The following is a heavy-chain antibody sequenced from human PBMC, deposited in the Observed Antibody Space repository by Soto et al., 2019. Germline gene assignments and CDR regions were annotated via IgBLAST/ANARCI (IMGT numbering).Heavy chain of an antibody. V-gene: IGHV3-64D*06. J-gene: IGHJ5*02. Sequence: PGGSLRLSCSASGFTFSSYAMHWVRQAPGKGLEYFSAISSNGGSTYYADSVKGRFTISRDNSKNTLYLQMSSLRAEDTAVCYCVKEGYYYDSSGYYYGWFDPWGQGTLVTVSS. CDR2: ISSNGGST. CDR3: VKEGYYYDSSGYYYGWFDP. CDR1: GFTFSSYA. D-gene: IGHD3-22*01.